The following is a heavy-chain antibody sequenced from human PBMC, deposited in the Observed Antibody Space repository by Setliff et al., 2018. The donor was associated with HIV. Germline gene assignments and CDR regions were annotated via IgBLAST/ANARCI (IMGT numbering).Heavy chain of an antibody. V-gene: IGHV4-31*03. CDR2: IHYSGNT. CDR3: ARGGLGVVTSFDS. J-gene: IGHJ4*02. CDR1: GGSISSGGYY. D-gene: IGHD3-3*01. Sequence: PSETLSLTCTVSGGSISSGGYYWSWIRQHPGKGLEWIGYIHYSGNTYNNPSLNSRISISVDMSKNKFSLKLSSLTAADTAVYCCARGGLGVVTSFDSWGPGTLVTVSS.